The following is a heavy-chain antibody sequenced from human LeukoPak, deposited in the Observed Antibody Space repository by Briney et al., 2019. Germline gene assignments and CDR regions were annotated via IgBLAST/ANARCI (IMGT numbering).Heavy chain of an antibody. V-gene: IGHV4-39*01. CDR1: GGSISSSSYY. J-gene: IGHJ6*03. D-gene: IGHD2-15*01. CDR2: IYYSGST. CDR3: ASFYCSGGSCYQYYSYYYMDV. Sequence: SETLSLTCTVSGGSISSSSYYWGWIRQPPGKGLEWIRSIYYSGSTYSNPSLQSRVTISVDTSKNQFSMKLNSVSAADTAVYYCASFYCSGGSCYQYYSYYYMDVWGKGTTVTISS.